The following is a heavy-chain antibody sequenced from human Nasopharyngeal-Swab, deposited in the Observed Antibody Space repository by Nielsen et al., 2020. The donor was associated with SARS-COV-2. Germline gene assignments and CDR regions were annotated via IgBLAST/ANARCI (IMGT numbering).Heavy chain of an antibody. J-gene: IGHJ6*03. Sequence: WVRQAPGQGLEWMGWISAYNGNTNYAQKLQGRVTMTTDTSTSTAYMELRSLRSDDTAVHYCARGIAAAKHYYYYMDVWGKGTTVTVSS. CDR2: ISAYNGNT. CDR3: ARGIAAAKHYYYYMDV. V-gene: IGHV1-18*01. D-gene: IGHD6-13*01.